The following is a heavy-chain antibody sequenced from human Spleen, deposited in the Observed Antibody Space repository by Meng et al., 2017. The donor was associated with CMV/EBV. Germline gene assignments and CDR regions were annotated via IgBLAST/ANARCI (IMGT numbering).Heavy chain of an antibody. J-gene: IGHJ4*02. Sequence: LTCTVSGFSINSGGYYWSWIRQHPGKGLEWIGHSYHTGSTDYNPSLKSRVNISVDTSKNQFSLKLSSVTAADTAVYYCARARLLFDYWGQGTLVTVSS. CDR3: ARARLLFDY. CDR1: GFSINSGGYY. CDR2: SYHTGST. V-gene: IGHV4-30-4*08. D-gene: IGHD2-21*02.